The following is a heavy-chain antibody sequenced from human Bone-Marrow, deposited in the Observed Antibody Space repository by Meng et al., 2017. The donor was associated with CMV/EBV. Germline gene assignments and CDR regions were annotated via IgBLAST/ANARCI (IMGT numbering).Heavy chain of an antibody. CDR3: ARFALLGDSSGYLFDY. J-gene: IGHJ4*02. Sequence: GSLRLSCTVSGGSISSSSYYWGWIRQPPGKGLEWIGSIYYSGSTYYNPSLKSRVTISVDTSKNQFSLKLSSVTAADTAVYYWARFALLGDSSGYLFDYWGQGTLVTVSS. CDR2: IYYSGST. V-gene: IGHV4-39*01. CDR1: GGSISSSSYY. D-gene: IGHD3-22*01.